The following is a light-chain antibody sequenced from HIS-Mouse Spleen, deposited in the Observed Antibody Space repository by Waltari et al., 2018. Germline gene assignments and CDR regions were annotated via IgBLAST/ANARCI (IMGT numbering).Light chain of an antibody. CDR1: ALPKKY. J-gene: IGLJ2*01. CDR3: YSTDSSGNHRV. V-gene: IGLV3-10*01. Sequence: SYELTQPPSVSVSPGQTARITCSGDALPKKYAYWYQQKSGQAPVLVIYEDSKRPSGIPWRFSGSSSGTMATLTSSGAQVEDEADYYCYSTDSSGNHRVFGGGTKLTVL. CDR2: EDS.